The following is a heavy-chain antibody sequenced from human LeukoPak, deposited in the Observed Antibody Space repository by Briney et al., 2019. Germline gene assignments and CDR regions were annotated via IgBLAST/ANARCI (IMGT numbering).Heavy chain of an antibody. Sequence: ATVKISCKVSGYTFTDYYMHWVQQAPGKGLEWMGLVDPEDGETIYAEKFQGRVTITADTSTDTAYMELNSLRSEDTAVYYCATAHICSGGSCYSVVDYWGQGTLVTVSS. V-gene: IGHV1-69-2*01. D-gene: IGHD2-15*01. J-gene: IGHJ4*02. CDR2: VDPEDGET. CDR3: ATAHICSGGSCYSVVDY. CDR1: GYTFTDYY.